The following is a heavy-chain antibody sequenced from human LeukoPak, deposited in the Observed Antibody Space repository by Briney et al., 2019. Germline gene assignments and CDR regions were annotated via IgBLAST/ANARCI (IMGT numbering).Heavy chain of an antibody. CDR3: TSFRGYDILTGYPPDAFDI. Sequence: GSLRLSCTASGFTFGDYAMSWVRQAPGKGLEWVGFIRSKAYGGTTEYAASVKGRFTISRDDSKSIAYLQMNSLKTEDTAVYYCTSFRGYDILTGYPPDAFDIWGQGTMVTVSS. J-gene: IGHJ3*02. CDR2: IRSKAYGGTT. V-gene: IGHV3-49*04. D-gene: IGHD3-9*01. CDR1: GFTFGDYA.